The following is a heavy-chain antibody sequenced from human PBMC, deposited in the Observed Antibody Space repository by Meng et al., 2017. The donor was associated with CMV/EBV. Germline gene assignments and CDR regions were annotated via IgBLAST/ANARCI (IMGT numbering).Heavy chain of an antibody. CDR2: INWNGGST. Sequence: GESLKISCAASGFTFDDYGMSWVRQAPGKGLEWGSGINWNGGSTCYADSVKGRFTISRDNAKHSLYLQMNSLRAEDTALYYCARESGILSSGRFLEWLLFRPPYGMDVWVQGTTVTVSS. J-gene: IGHJ6*02. CDR3: ARESGILSSGRFLEWLLFRPPYGMDV. D-gene: IGHD3-3*01. V-gene: IGHV3-20*04. CDR1: GFTFDDYG.